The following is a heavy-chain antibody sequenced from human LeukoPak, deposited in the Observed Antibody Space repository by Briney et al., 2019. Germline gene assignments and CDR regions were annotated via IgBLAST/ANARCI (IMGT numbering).Heavy chain of an antibody. V-gene: IGHV1-69*13. CDR1: GYTFTSYG. J-gene: IGHJ4*02. CDR2: IIPIFGTA. D-gene: IGHD3-9*01. CDR3: ARVKDILTGPLDY. Sequence: SVKVSCKASGYTFTSYGISWVRQAPGQGLEWTGGIIPIFGTANYAQKFQGRVTITADESTSTAYMELSSLRSEDTAVYYCARVKDILTGPLDYWGQGTLVTVSS.